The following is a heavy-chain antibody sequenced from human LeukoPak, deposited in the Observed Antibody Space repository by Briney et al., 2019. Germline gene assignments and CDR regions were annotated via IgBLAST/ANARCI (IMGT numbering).Heavy chain of an antibody. Sequence: PGGSLRPPCAASGFTFSSYAMHWVRQAPGKGLEYVSAISSNGGSTYYANSVKGRFTISRDNSKNTLYLQMGSLRAEDMAVYYCARVSAAVAGSIDYWGQGTLVTVSS. J-gene: IGHJ4*02. D-gene: IGHD6-19*01. CDR1: GFTFSSYA. CDR3: ARVSAAVAGSIDY. CDR2: ISSNGGST. V-gene: IGHV3-64*01.